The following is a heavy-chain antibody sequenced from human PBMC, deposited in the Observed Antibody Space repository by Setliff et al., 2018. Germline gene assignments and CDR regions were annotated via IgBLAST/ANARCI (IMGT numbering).Heavy chain of an antibody. CDR2: VTTTGGFT. V-gene: IGHV3-11*06. D-gene: IGHD2-21*02. CDR1: GFIFSNYF. Sequence: PGGSLRLSCEGSGFIFSNYFMSWFRQAPGKGLEWLSYVTTTGGFTKEADSVRGRFSVSRDNSKKSVYLQIDSLRDDDTAVYYCARDLSLDDCGGDCHLPFHYFYLDVWGKGTTVTVSS. CDR3: ARDLSLDDCGGDCHLPFHYFYLDV. J-gene: IGHJ6*03.